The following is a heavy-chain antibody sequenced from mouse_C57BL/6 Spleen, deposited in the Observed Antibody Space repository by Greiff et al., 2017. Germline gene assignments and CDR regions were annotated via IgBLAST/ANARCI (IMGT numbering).Heavy chain of an antibody. CDR2: IYPGDGDT. CDR1: GYAFSSSW. J-gene: IGHJ2*01. D-gene: IGHD1-1*01. CDR3: ARYYHGRSYVDFGD. V-gene: IGHV1-82*01. Sequence: VQLQQSGPELVKPGASVKISCKASGYAFSSSWMNWVKQRPGKGLEWIGRIYPGDGDTNYNEKFKGKATLTADTSSNTAYMQLSSLTSEDAAVYFCARYYHGRSYVDFGDRGKGPTLTAS.